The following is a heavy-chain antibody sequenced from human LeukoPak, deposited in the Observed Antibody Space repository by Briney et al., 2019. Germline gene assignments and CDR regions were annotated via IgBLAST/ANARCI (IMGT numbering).Heavy chain of an antibody. CDR1: GFTFSRYG. D-gene: IGHD1-26*01. Sequence: GGSLRLSCAGSGFTFSRYGMHWVRQASGKGLEWVALIRYDGNDHWYGDSAKGRFTISRDNSKDTVYLQMESLRDEDTAVYYCARWGIVGHDAFDLWGQGTMVTVSS. CDR2: IRYDGNDH. CDR3: ARWGIVGHDAFDL. J-gene: IGHJ3*01. V-gene: IGHV3-33*01.